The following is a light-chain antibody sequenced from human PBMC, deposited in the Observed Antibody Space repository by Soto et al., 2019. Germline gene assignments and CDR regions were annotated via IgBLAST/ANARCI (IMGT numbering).Light chain of an antibody. CDR1: QSVSSN. CDR2: GAS. V-gene: IGKV3-15*01. J-gene: IGKJ1*01. Sequence: EIVMTQSPATLSVSPGERATLSCRASQSVSSNLAWYQQKPGQAPRLLIYGASTRATGIPARFSGSASGTEFTITISSLQSEDFAVYYCQQYNNWPPWTFGQGTKVEIK. CDR3: QQYNNWPPWT.